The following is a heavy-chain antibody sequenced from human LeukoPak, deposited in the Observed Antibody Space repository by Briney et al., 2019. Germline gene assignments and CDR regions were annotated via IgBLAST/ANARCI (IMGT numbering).Heavy chain of an antibody. V-gene: IGHV4-31*03. CDR1: GGSVNSGAYY. Sequence: SETLSLTCTVSGGSVNSGAYYWSWIRQFPGKGLEWIGQIFFTGRTDYNPSLKSRLAISIDTSSDQFSLELSSVSAADTATYYCARDRASGMDYWGQGILVTVSS. D-gene: IGHD3-10*01. J-gene: IGHJ4*02. CDR2: IFFTGRT. CDR3: ARDRASGMDY.